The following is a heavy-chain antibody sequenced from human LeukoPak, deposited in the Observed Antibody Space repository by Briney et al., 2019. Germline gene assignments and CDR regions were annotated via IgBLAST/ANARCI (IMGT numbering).Heavy chain of an antibody. CDR3: ARGFANYDFWSLYYYYYMDV. CDR1: GYSISSGYY. Sequence: PSETLSLTCTVSGYSISSGYYWGWIRQPPGKGLEWIGSIYHSGSTYYNPSLKSRVTISVDTSKNQFSLQLNSVTPEDTAVYYCARGFANYDFWSLYYYYYMDVWGKGTTVTVSS. J-gene: IGHJ6*03. V-gene: IGHV4-38-2*02. D-gene: IGHD3-3*01. CDR2: IYHSGST.